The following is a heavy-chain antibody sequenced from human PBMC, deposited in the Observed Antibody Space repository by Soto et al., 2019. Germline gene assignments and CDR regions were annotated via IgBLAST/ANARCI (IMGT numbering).Heavy chain of an antibody. D-gene: IGHD2-15*01. CDR2: IIPIFGTA. CDR3: AGGGRSVVVAANPRWFAP. V-gene: IGHV1-69*06. J-gene: IGHJ5*02. Sequence: QVQLVQSGAEVKKPGSSVKVSCKTSGDTFSTYAINWVRQAPGQGLEWMGGIIPIFGTANYAQKFQARVTTPAARSTSTAYMELRRLSSEDTAGYCCAGGGRSVVVAANPRWFAPWGQGTLVPVSP. CDR1: GDTFSTYA.